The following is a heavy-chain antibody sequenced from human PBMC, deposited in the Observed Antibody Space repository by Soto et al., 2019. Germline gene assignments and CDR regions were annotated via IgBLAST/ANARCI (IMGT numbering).Heavy chain of an antibody. Sequence: QVQLVESGGGVVQPGRSLRLSCAASGFTFSSYGMHWVRQAPGKGLEWVAVISYDGSNKYYADSVKGRFTISRDNSKNTLYLQMNSLRAEDTAVYYCAKDLYSSGWDAGDYWGQGTLVTVSS. J-gene: IGHJ4*02. V-gene: IGHV3-30*18. CDR1: GFTFSSYG. CDR3: AKDLYSSGWDAGDY. CDR2: ISYDGSNK. D-gene: IGHD6-19*01.